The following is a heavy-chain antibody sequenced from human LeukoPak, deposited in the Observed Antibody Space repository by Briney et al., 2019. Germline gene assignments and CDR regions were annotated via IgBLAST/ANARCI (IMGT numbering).Heavy chain of an antibody. V-gene: IGHV3-48*02. CDR2: INHNAEMI. CDR1: GFTFSSYV. D-gene: IGHD3-9*01. J-gene: IGHJ4*02. CDR3: ARDHDWAFDL. Sequence: GGSLRLSCAASGFTFSSYVMSWVRQAPGKGLEWIAYINHNAEMIFYPDFVKGRFTISRDNPKKSLYLQMNALRYEDTAIYYCARDHDWAFDLWGQGTLVTVSS.